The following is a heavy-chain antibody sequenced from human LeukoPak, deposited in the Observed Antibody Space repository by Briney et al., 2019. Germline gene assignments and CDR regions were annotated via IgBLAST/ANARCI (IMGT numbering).Heavy chain of an antibody. Sequence: GGSLRLSCAASGFTFSSYGMSWVRQAPGKGLEWVSLISGSGGSTYYADSVKGRFTTSRDNSKSTLYLQMNSLRAEDTAVYYCAREGENSGYSVDAFDIWGQGTMVTVSS. D-gene: IGHD3-22*01. CDR2: ISGSGGST. CDR3: AREGENSGYSVDAFDI. CDR1: GFTFSSYG. J-gene: IGHJ3*02. V-gene: IGHV3-23*01.